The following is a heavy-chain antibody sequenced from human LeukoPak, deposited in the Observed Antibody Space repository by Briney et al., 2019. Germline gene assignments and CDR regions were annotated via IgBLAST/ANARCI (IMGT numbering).Heavy chain of an antibody. D-gene: IGHD3-3*01. CDR3: ARSYYDFWSGYYTGYFDY. V-gene: IGHV4-38-2*02. CDR1: GYSISSGYY. CDR2: IYHSGST. J-gene: IGHJ4*02. Sequence: SETLSLTCTVSGYSISSGYYWGWIRQPPGKGLEWIGSIYHSGSTYYNPSLKSRVTISVDTSKNQFSLKLSSVTAADTAVYYCARSYYDFWSGYYTGYFDYWGQGTLVTVSS.